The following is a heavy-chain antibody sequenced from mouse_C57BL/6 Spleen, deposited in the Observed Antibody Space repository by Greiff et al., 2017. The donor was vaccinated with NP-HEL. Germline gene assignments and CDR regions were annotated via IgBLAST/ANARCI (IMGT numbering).Heavy chain of an antibody. CDR1: GYAFSSSW. CDR3: ARGYYDAMDY. J-gene: IGHJ4*01. CDR2: IYPGDGDT. Sequence: VQLQESGPELVKPGASVKISCKASGYAFSSSWMNWVKQRPGKGLEWIGRIYPGDGDTNYNGKLKGKATLTADKSSSTAYMQLSSLTSEDSAVYFCARGYYDAMDYWGQGTSVTVSS. D-gene: IGHD2-2*01. V-gene: IGHV1-82*01.